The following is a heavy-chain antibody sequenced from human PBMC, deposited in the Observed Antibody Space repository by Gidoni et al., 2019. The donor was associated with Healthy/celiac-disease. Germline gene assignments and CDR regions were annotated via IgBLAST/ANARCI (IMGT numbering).Heavy chain of an antibody. V-gene: IGHV3-23*01. CDR3: AKEDSGGDYDYVWGSYRPPNFDY. CDR1: GFTFSSYA. D-gene: IGHD3-16*02. CDR2: MSGSGGST. Sequence: GGLVQPGGSLRLSCAASGFTFSSYAMSWVRQAPGKGLEWVSAMSGSGGSTYYADSVKGRFTISRDNSKNTLYLQMNSLRAEDTAVYYCAKEDSGGDYDYVWGSYRPPNFDYWGQGTLVTVSS. J-gene: IGHJ4*02.